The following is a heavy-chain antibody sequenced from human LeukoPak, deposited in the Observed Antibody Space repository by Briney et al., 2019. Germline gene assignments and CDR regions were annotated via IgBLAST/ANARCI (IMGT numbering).Heavy chain of an antibody. D-gene: IGHD2-21*02. CDR1: GYTFTIYA. CDR2: INAGNGNT. J-gene: IGHJ4*02. V-gene: IGHV1-3*01. CDR3: ARDSWMVVTAIGYYFDY. Sequence: AASVKVSFKASGYTFTIYAMHWVRQAPGQRLEWMGWINAGNGNTKYSQKFQGRVTITRDTSASTAYMELSSLRSEDTAVYYCARDSWMVVTAIGYYFDYWGQGTLVTVSS.